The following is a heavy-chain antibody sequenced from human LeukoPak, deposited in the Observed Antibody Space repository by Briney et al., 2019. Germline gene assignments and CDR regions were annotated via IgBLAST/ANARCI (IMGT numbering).Heavy chain of an antibody. V-gene: IGHV4-61*02. CDR1: GGSINSGSYY. J-gene: IGHJ4*02. D-gene: IGHD6-19*01. CDR2: ISSSGST. Sequence: PSETLSLTCTVSGGSINSGSYYWTWIRQPAGKGLGWIGRISSSGSTNYNPSLKSRVTISVDTFKNQFSLKLSSVTAADTAVCYCARGAAVAFDNWGQGTLVTVSS. CDR3: ARGAAVAFDN.